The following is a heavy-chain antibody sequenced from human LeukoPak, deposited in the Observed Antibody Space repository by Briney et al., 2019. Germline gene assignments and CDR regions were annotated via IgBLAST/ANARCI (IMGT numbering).Heavy chain of an antibody. CDR2: ISGSGGST. CDR1: KFNFNSYG. CDR3: AKVNRVAAVSGYYYYMDV. D-gene: IGHD6-13*01. Sequence: GGSLRLSCATSKFNFNSYGLTWVRQAPGKGLEWVSSISGSGGSTQYAASVQGRFTISRDNSKNTLYLQMNSLRAEDTAVFYCAKVNRVAAVSGYYYYMDVWGKGTTVAVSS. V-gene: IGHV3-23*01. J-gene: IGHJ6*03.